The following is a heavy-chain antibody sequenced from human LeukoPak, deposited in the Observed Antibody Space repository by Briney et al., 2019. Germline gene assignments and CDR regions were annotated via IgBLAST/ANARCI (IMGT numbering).Heavy chain of an antibody. CDR2: ISSSSSYI. J-gene: IGHJ4*02. CDR3: ASLSGYHYSSEDY. Sequence: GGSLRLSCAASGFTFSSYSMNWVRQAPGKGLGWVSSISSSSSYIYYADSVKGRFTISRDNAKNSLYLQMNSLRAEDTAVYYCASLSGYHYSSEDYWGQGTLVTVSS. V-gene: IGHV3-21*01. D-gene: IGHD5-12*01. CDR1: GFTFSSYS.